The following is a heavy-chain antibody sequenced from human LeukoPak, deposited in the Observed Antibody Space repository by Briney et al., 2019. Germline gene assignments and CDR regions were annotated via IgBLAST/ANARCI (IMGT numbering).Heavy chain of an antibody. J-gene: IGHJ4*02. D-gene: IGHD2-2*02. CDR3: ASVVPAAIGLPPSG. Sequence: ASVKVSCKASGGTFSSYTISWVRQAPGQGLEWMGRIIPILGIANYAQKFQGRVTITADKSTSTAYMELSSLRSEDTAVYYCASVVPAAIGLPPSGWGQGTLVTVSS. CDR2: IIPILGIA. CDR1: GGTFSSYT. V-gene: IGHV1-69*02.